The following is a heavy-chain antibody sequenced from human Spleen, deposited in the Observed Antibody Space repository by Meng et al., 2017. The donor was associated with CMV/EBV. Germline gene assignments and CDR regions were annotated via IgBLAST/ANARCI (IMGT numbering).Heavy chain of an antibody. V-gene: IGHV3-23*01. Sequence: GESQKISCATSGFTFSDYPMTWVRQAPGRGLEWVASVSDRGVSAYYADSVKGRFTVSRDNLKNTLYLQMSSLRPEDTAIYYCARVQWLVNYFDYWGQETLVTVSS. CDR1: GFTFSDYP. CDR2: VSDRGVSA. CDR3: ARVQWLVNYFDY. D-gene: IGHD6-19*01. J-gene: IGHJ4*02.